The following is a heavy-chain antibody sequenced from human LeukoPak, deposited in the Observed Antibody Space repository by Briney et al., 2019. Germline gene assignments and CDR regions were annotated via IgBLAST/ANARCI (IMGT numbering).Heavy chain of an antibody. CDR1: GFTFSNYA. Sequence: GGSLRLSCAASGFTFSNYAMSWVRQAPGKGLEWVSYISSSGSTIYYADSVKGRFTISRDNAKNSLYLQMNSLRAEDTAVYYCARVPLTYYYDSSGPFDYWGQGTLVTVS. V-gene: IGHV3-11*01. CDR2: ISSSGSTI. D-gene: IGHD3-22*01. CDR3: ARVPLTYYYDSSGPFDY. J-gene: IGHJ4*02.